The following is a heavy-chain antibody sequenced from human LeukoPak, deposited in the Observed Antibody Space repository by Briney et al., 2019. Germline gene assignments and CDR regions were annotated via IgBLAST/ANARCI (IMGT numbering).Heavy chain of an antibody. V-gene: IGHV3-11*05. CDR2: ISSSSSYI. CDR1: GFTFSDYY. CDR3: GRDGYGDHVVDY. D-gene: IGHD4-17*01. J-gene: IGHJ4*02. Sequence: PGGSLRLSCAASGFTFSDYYMSWIRQAPGKGLEWVSSISSSSSYIYYADSVKGRFTISRDKAKKSLYLQMNSLRAEDTALYYCGRDGYGDHVVDYWGQGTLVTVSS.